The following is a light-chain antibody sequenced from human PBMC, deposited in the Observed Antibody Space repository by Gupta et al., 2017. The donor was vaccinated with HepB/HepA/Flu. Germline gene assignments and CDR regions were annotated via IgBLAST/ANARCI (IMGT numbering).Light chain of an antibody. Sequence: SYELTQPPSVSVSPGQTASLTCSGDKLGDQYACWYQQKPGQSPVLVIYQDSKRPSGIPERFSGSNSGNTATLTISGTQAKDEADYYCQAWDSSTVVFGGGTKLTVL. CDR2: QDS. V-gene: IGLV3-1*01. J-gene: IGLJ2*01. CDR3: QAWDSSTVV. CDR1: KLGDQY.